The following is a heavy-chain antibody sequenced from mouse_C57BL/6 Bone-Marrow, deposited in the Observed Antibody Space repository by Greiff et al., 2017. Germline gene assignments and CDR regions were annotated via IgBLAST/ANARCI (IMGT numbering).Heavy chain of an antibody. CDR3: TTGFYWYFDV. J-gene: IGHJ1*03. Sequence: EVQLQQSGAELVRPGASVKLSCTASGFNIKDDYMNWVKQRPEQGLAWIGWIDPENGDTASASKFQGKATITADTSSNTAYLHLRSLTSVDTAVYYCTTGFYWYFDVWGTEATVTVSS. V-gene: IGHV14-4*01. CDR2: IDPENGDT. CDR1: GFNIKDDY.